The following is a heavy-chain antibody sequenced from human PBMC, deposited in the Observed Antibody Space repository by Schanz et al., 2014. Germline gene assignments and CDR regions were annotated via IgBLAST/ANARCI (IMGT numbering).Heavy chain of an antibody. J-gene: IGHJ4*02. Sequence: EVQLVESGGGLVKPGGSLRLSCATSGLTFTSAWMSWVRQAPGKGLQWVARIKSKTDGGTRDYAAPVKGRFTISTDDSKNTVYLQMNSRQTEDAPVYYCTADLWFGAVWGVWWGQGTLVTVSS. V-gene: IGHV3-15*01. CDR1: GLTFTSAW. CDR3: TADLWFGAVWGVW. CDR2: IKSKTDGGTR. D-gene: IGHD3-10*01.